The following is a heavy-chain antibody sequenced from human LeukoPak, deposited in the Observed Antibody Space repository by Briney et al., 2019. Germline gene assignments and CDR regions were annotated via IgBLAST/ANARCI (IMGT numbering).Heavy chain of an antibody. V-gene: IGHV4-31*03. J-gene: IGHJ4*02. CDR1: GGSISSGGYY. D-gene: IGHD5-24*01. CDR2: IYYSGST. Sequence: SETLSLTCTVSGGSISSGGYYWSWIRQHPGKGLEWIGYIYYSGSTYYNPSLKSRVTISVDTSKNQFSLKLSSVTAADTAVYYCARSLEITVDYWGQGTLVTVSS. CDR3: ARSLEITVDY.